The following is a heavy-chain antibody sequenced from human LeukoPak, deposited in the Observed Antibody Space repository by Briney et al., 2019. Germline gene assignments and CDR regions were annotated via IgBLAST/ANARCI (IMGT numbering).Heavy chain of an antibody. Sequence: PSETLSLTCAVSGGSFSGYYWSWIRQPPGKGLEWIGGINHSGSTNYNPSLKSRVTISVDTSKNQFSLKLSSVTAADTAVYYCARGMRGFCSGGSCSYYYYYYMDVWGKGTTVTVSS. J-gene: IGHJ6*03. CDR3: ARGMRGFCSGGSCSYYYYYYMDV. V-gene: IGHV4-34*01. CDR1: GGSFSGYY. D-gene: IGHD2-15*01. CDR2: INHSGST.